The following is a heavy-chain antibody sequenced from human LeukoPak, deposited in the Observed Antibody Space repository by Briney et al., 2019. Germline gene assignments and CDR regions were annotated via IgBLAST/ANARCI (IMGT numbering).Heavy chain of an antibody. CDR3: ARDGGLPYYFDY. Sequence: GGSLRLSCAASGFTFDDYAMHWVRQAPGKGLEWVSLISGDGGSTYYADSVKGRFTISRDNSKNSLYLQMNSLRAEDTALYYCARDGGLPYYFDYWGQGTLVTVSS. CDR1: GFTFDDYA. V-gene: IGHV3-43*02. CDR2: ISGDGGST. D-gene: IGHD2-15*01. J-gene: IGHJ4*02.